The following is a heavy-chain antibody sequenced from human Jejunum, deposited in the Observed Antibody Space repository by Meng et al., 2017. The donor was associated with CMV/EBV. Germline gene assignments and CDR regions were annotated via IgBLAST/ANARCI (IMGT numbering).Heavy chain of an antibody. CDR1: GFTVNSIY. J-gene: IGHJ4*02. CDR3: AKGEGRPHYFFDY. CDR2: IYTGGST. V-gene: IGHV3-53*01. Sequence: AVSGFTVNSIYLRWVRQAPGKGLEWVSTIYTGGSTFYTDSVEGRFVISRDTSKNTLYLQMNSLRPEDTAIYYCAKGEGRPHYFFDYWGQGTLVTVSS. D-gene: IGHD1-26*01.